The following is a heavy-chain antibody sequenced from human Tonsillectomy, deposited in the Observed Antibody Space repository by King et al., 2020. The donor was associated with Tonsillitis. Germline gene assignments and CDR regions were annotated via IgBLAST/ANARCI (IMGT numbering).Heavy chain of an antibody. J-gene: IGHJ4*02. Sequence: VQLVESGGGVVQPGRSLRLSCAASGFTFSTYGMHWVRQAPGKGLQWVAVFWSDGSNKYYADSVKGRFTISRDNSKNTLYLQMNSLRAEDTAVYYCARGATGPTYWGQGTLVTVSS. D-gene: IGHD1/OR15-1a*01. CDR2: FWSDGSNK. V-gene: IGHV3-33*01. CDR3: ARGATGPTY. CDR1: GFTFSTYG.